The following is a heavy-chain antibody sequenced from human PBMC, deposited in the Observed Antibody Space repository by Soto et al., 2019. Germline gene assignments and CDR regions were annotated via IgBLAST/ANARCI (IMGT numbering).Heavy chain of an antibody. Sequence: SETLSLTCAVYCGSFSGYYWSWIRQPPGKGLEWIGEINHSGSTNYNPSLKSRVTISVDTSKSQFSLKLSSVTAADTAVYYCARTLWIPFDYWGQGTLVTVSS. J-gene: IGHJ4*02. CDR1: CGSFSGYY. D-gene: IGHD5-12*01. CDR2: INHSGST. V-gene: IGHV4-34*01. CDR3: ARTLWIPFDY.